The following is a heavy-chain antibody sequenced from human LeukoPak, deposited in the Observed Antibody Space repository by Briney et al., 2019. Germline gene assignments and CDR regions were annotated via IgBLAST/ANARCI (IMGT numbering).Heavy chain of an antibody. D-gene: IGHD6-13*01. CDR1: GGSINTYF. CDR2: IYYTGST. Sequence: PSETLSLTCTVSGGSINTYFWTWLRQPPGRGLEWVGNIYYTGSTNYNASLKSRVTISQSKNHFSLNLNSVTAADTAVYYCATHRGDSSSWFDFDSWGQGTLVTVSS. V-gene: IGHV4-59*08. J-gene: IGHJ4*02. CDR3: ATHRGDSSSWFDFDS.